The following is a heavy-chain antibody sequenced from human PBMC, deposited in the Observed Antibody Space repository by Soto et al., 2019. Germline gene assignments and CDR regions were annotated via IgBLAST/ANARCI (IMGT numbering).Heavy chain of an antibody. CDR3: AREALDYGDYDSWFDP. Sequence: PPWKLLVLFGYIYYIGSTIYNPSLKSRVTISVDTSKYRFSLKLSFVTAADTALFFCAREALDYGDYDSWFDPWGQGTLVTVSS. D-gene: IGHD4-17*01. CDR2: IYYIGST. V-gene: IGHV4-59*01. J-gene: IGHJ5*02.